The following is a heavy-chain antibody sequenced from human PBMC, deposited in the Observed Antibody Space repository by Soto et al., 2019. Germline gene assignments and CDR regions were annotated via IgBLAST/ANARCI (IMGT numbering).Heavy chain of an antibody. CDR2: IYHSGIA. CDR1: GGSISSGNW. V-gene: IGHV4-4*02. Sequence: QVLLQESGPGLVKPSGTLSLTCAVSGGSISSGNWWSWVRQSPGKELEWIGEIYHSGIANYNPSPKSLVTISVDNSENQLSLSLNSVTAADTAVYYCARNVRYYIDYWGQGTLVTVSS. CDR3: ARNVRYYIDY. J-gene: IGHJ4*02.